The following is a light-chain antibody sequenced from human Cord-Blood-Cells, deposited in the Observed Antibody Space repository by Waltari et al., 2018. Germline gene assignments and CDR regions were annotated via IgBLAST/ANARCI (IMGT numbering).Light chain of an antibody. V-gene: IGLV3-1*01. CDR1: KSGDKY. J-gene: IGLJ1*01. CDR2: QDS. Sequence: SYELTQPPSVSVSPGQTASITCSGDKSGDKYACWYQQKPGQSPALVIYQDSKRPSGIPERFSGSNSGNTATLTISGTQAMDEADYYCQAWDSSTYVFGTRTKVTVL. CDR3: QAWDSSTYV.